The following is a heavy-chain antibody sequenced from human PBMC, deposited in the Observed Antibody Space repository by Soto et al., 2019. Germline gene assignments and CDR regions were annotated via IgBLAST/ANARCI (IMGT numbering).Heavy chain of an antibody. CDR3: ARADYFEPFDP. Sequence: SETLSLTCTVSGGSISSSSYYWGWIRQPPGKGLEWIGSIYYSGSTYYNPSLKSRVTISVDTSKNQFSLKLSSVTAADTAVYYCARADYFEPFDPWGQGTLVTVSS. V-gene: IGHV4-39*01. D-gene: IGHD3-9*01. CDR1: GGSISSSSYY. J-gene: IGHJ5*02. CDR2: IYYSGST.